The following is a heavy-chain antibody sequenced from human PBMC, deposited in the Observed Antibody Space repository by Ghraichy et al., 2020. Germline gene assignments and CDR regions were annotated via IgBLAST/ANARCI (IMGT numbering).Heavy chain of an antibody. Sequence: SVKVSCKASGGTFSSYAISWVRQAPGQGLEWMGGIIPIFGTANYAQKFQGRVTITADESTSTAYMELSSLRSEVTAVYYWARWYYDILTGYYYYYYGMDVWGQGTTVTVSS. J-gene: IGHJ6*02. CDR2: IIPIFGTA. CDR3: ARWYYDILTGYYYYYYGMDV. V-gene: IGHV1-69*13. CDR1: GGTFSSYA. D-gene: IGHD3-9*01.